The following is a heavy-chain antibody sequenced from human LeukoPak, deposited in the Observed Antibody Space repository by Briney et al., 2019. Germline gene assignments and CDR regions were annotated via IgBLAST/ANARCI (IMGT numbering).Heavy chain of an antibody. CDR3: AREGYKVATQYYFDY. V-gene: IGHV3-21*01. D-gene: IGHD5-12*01. CDR1: GFTFSSYS. Sequence: PGGSLRLSCAASGFTFSSYSMNWVRQAPGKGLEWVSSISSSSSYIYYADSVKGRFTISRDNAKNSLYLQMNSLRAEDTAVYYCAREGYKVATQYYFDYWGQGTLVTVSS. J-gene: IGHJ4*02. CDR2: ISSSSSYI.